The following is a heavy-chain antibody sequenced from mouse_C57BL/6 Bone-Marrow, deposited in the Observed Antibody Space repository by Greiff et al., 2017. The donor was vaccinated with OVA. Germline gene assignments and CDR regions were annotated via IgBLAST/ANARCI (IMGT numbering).Heavy chain of an antibody. CDR3: AREGLRRHYYAMDY. V-gene: IGHV1-81*01. J-gene: IGHJ4*01. CDR1: GYTFTSYG. CDR2: IYTRSGNT. D-gene: IGHD2-2*01. Sequence: QVQLQQSGAELARPGASVKLSCKASGYTFTSYGISWVKQRTGQGLEWIGEIYTRSGNTYYNEKFKGKATLTADKSSSTAYMELRSLTSEHSAVYFCAREGLRRHYYAMDYGGQGTSVTVSS.